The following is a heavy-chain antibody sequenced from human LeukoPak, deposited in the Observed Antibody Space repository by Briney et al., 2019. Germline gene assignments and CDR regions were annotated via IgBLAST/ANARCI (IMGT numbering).Heavy chain of an antibody. Sequence: KTSETLSLTCTVSGGSISSYYWSWIRQPPGKGLEWIGYIYYSGSTNYNPSLKSRVTISVDTSKNQFSLKLSSVTAADTAVYYCAAYYYDSSGYPVLDYWGQGTLVTVSS. CDR2: IYYSGST. D-gene: IGHD3-22*01. J-gene: IGHJ4*02. CDR3: AAYYYDSSGYPVLDY. CDR1: GGSISSYY. V-gene: IGHV4-59*01.